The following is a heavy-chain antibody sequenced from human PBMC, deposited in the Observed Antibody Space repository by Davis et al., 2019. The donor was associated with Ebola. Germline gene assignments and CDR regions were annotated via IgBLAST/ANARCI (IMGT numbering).Heavy chain of an antibody. CDR3: ASLRRTITGMDDGFDI. CDR1: GNSFSSHR. J-gene: IGHJ3*02. V-gene: IGHV5-51*01. Sequence: GESLKISCQDSGNSFSSHRIGWVRQMPGKGLEWMGIIFTGYSDTRYSPSFRGQVTISADKSNKTAFVQWSRLKASDTAMYYCASLRRTITGMDDGFDIWGQGTMVTVSS. D-gene: IGHD2-8*02. CDR2: IFTGYSDT.